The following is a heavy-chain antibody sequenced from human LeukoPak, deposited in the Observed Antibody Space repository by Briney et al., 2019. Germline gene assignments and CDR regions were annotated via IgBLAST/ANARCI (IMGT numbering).Heavy chain of an antibody. D-gene: IGHD6-6*01. V-gene: IGHV4-59*08. J-gene: IGHJ3*02. CDR2: IYYSGST. Sequence: SETLSLTCTVSGGSISSYYWSWIRQPPGKGLEWIGYIYYSGSTNYNPSLKSRVTISVDTSKNQFSLKLSSVTAADTAVYYCARTYSSSSFSGFDIWGQGTMVTVSS. CDR3: ARTYSSSSFSGFDI. CDR1: GGSISSYY.